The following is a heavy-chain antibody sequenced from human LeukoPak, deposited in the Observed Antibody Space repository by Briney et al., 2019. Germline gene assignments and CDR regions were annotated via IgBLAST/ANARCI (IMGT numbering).Heavy chain of an antibody. CDR3: ARLRRNSDRSGYYYYYDY. D-gene: IGHD3-22*01. J-gene: IGHJ4*02. CDR2: ISVGSNYI. V-gene: IGHV3-21*01. Sequence: GGSLRLSCAASGFTFSSYGVHWVRQAPGKGLEWVSSISVGSNYIYYADSVRGRFSISRDDARNSLYLQMDSLRGDDTAVYYCARLRRNSDRSGYYYYYDYWGQGTLVTVSS. CDR1: GFTFSSYG.